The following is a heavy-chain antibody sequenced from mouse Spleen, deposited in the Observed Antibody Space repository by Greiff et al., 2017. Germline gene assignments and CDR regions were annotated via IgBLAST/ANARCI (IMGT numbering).Heavy chain of an antibody. CDR3: ASDHYYGYPAWFAY. Sequence: EVKVVESGGGLVQPGGSRKLSCAASGFTFSSFGMHWVRQAPEKGLEWVAYISSGSSTIYYADTVKGRFTISRDNPKNTLFLQMTSLRSEDTAMYYCASDHYYGYPAWFAYWGQGTLVTVSA. D-gene: IGHD1-2*01. V-gene: IGHV5-17*02. CDR1: GFTFSSFG. CDR2: ISSGSSTI. J-gene: IGHJ3*01.